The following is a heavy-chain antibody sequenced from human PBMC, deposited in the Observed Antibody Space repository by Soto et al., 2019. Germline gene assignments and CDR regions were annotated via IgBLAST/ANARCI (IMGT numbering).Heavy chain of an antibody. J-gene: IGHJ5*01. Sequence: ASVKVSCKASGYTFTSYDINWVRQATGQGLEWMGWMNPNSGNTGYAQKFQGRVTMTSDTSLSTAYMELSSLRSEDAAVYYCARRQGDLSYYFFWEGDPCPWFYTRGQRALVPVS. CDR3: ARRQGDLSYYFFWEGDPCPWFYT. CDR1: GYTFTSYD. V-gene: IGHV1-8*01. D-gene: IGHD3-16*01. CDR2: MNPNSGNT.